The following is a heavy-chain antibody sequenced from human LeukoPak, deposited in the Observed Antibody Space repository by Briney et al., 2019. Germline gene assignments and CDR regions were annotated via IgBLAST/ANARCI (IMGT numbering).Heavy chain of an antibody. D-gene: IGHD5-18*01. CDR1: GGSFSGYY. CDR2: INHSGGT. V-gene: IGHV4-34*01. CDR3: ARGTGGDTAMVTFDY. Sequence: PSETLSLTCAVYGGSFSGYYWSWIRQPPGKGLEWIGEINHSGGTNYNPSLKSRVTISVDTSKNQFSLKLSSVTAADTAVYYCARGTGGDTAMVTFDYSGQGTLVTVSS. J-gene: IGHJ4*02.